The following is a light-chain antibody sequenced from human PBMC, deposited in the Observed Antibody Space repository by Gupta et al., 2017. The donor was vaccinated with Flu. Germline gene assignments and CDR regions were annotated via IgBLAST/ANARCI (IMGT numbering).Light chain of an antibody. CDR3: QQRSSGPIT. V-gene: IGKV3-11*01. Sequence: DIVLTQSPVTLSLSPGETATLSCRASQSIGDYLSWFQQKRGKAPRRLIYHATRRATGVPPRFSGSGSGTEFALTSSSLEPEDFAIDYCQQRSSGPITFGRGTKVEIK. CDR2: HAT. CDR1: QSIGDY. J-gene: IGKJ4*02.